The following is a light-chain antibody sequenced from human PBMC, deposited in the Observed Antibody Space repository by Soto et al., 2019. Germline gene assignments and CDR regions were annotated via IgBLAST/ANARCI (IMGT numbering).Light chain of an antibody. CDR1: QSVSSIY. J-gene: IGKJ5*01. CDR2: GAS. Sequence: EIVLTQSPGTLSLSPGEGATLSCRAIQSVSSIYLAWYQQRPGQAPRLLIYGASRRAPGIPDRFSGRGSGTDFTLTISRLEPEDFAMYFCQQFGSSPSITFGQGTRLEI. CDR3: QQFGSSPSIT. V-gene: IGKV3-20*01.